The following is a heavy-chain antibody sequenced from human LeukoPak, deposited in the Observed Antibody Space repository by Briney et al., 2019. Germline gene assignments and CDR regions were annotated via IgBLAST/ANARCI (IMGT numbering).Heavy chain of an antibody. CDR1: GYSISSGYY. CDR2: IDYSGST. J-gene: IGHJ4*02. Sequence: NPSETLSLTCTVSGYSISSGYYWGWIRQPPGKGLEWIATIDYSGSTYYNPSLKSQVTISVETCRNQFSLKLSSVTAADTAVYYCARSPLSQWLVRPFDYWGQGTLVTVSS. CDR3: ARSPLSQWLVRPFDY. V-gene: IGHV4-38-2*02. D-gene: IGHD6-19*01.